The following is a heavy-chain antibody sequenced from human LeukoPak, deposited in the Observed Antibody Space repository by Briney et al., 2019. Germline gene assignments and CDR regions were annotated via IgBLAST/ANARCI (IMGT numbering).Heavy chain of an antibody. D-gene: IGHD3-9*01. Sequence: SETLSLTRAVSGGSFSNSNWWSWVRQSPEKGLEWIGEIHPDGNTNYSPSLKSRVTMSMDKSKNQFSLRLNSVTAADTAVYYCATYFDTGGYKFNYWGQGTLVTVSS. CDR2: IHPDGNT. V-gene: IGHV4/OR15-8*02. CDR1: GGSFSNSNW. CDR3: ATYFDTGGYKFNY. J-gene: IGHJ4*02.